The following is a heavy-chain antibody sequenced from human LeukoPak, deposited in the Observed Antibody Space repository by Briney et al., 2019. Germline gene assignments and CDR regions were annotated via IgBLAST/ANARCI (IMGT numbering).Heavy chain of an antibody. J-gene: IGHJ4*02. Sequence: GGSLRLSCAASGFTFSSYAMHWVRQAPGKGLEWVAVISYDGSNKYYADSVKGRFTISRDNSKNTLYLQMNSLRAEDTAVYYCASGGGVATIALDYWGQGTLVTVSS. CDR3: ASGGGVATIALDY. CDR1: GFTFSSYA. V-gene: IGHV3-30-3*01. CDR2: ISYDGSNK. D-gene: IGHD5-12*01.